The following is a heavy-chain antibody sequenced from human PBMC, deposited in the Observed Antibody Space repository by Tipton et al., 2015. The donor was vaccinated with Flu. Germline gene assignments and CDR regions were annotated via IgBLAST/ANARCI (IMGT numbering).Heavy chain of an antibody. CDR3: ARAPEVWGVIVFDY. Sequence: QSGPEVKKPGASVKVSCKASGYTFTSYGINWVRQAPGQGLEWMGWINPNSGGTNYAQKFQGRVTMTRDTSISTAYMELSRLRSDDTAVYYCARAPEVWGVIVFDYWGQGTLVTASS. D-gene: IGHD3-16*02. CDR2: INPNSGGT. V-gene: IGHV1-2*02. J-gene: IGHJ4*02. CDR1: GYTFTSYG.